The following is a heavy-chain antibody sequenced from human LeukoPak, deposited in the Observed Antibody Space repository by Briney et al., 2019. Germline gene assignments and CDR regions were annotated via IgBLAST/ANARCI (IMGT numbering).Heavy chain of an antibody. CDR3: ARAGWFGELGAFDI. CDR1: GFTFDDYG. CDR2: INWNGGST. J-gene: IGHJ3*02. D-gene: IGHD3-10*01. Sequence: PGGSLRLSCAASGFTFDDYGMSWVRQAPGKGLEWVSGINWNGGSTGYADSVKGRFTISRDNAKNSLYLQMNSLRAEDTAVYYCARAGWFGELGAFDIWGQGTMVTVSS. V-gene: IGHV3-20*04.